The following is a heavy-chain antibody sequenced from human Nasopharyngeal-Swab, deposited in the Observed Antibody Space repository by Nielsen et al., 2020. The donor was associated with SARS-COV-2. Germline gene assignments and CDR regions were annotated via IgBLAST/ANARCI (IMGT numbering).Heavy chain of an antibody. CDR3: AKSTTVTRWGYYYYGMDV. V-gene: IGHV3-23*03. D-gene: IGHD4-17*01. CDR2: IYSGGSST. Sequence: VRQMPGKGLAWVSVIYSGGSSTYYADSVKGRFTISRDNSKNTLYLQMNSLRAEDTAVYYCAKSTTVTRWGYYYYGMDVWGQGTTVTVSS. J-gene: IGHJ6*02.